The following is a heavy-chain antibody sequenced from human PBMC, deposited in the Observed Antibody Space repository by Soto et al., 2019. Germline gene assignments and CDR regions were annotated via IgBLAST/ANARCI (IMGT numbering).Heavy chain of an antibody. V-gene: IGHV1-8*01. D-gene: IGHD6-19*01. Sequence: GPSVKVSCKASGYTFTSYDINWVRQATGQGLEWMGWMNPNSGNTGYAQKFQGRVTMTRNTSISTAYMELSSLRSEDTAVYYCARGIGGIAVAGSAPDYYYYMDVWGKGTTVTVSS. CDR3: ARGIGGIAVAGSAPDYYYYMDV. CDR1: GYTFTSYD. CDR2: MNPNSGNT. J-gene: IGHJ6*03.